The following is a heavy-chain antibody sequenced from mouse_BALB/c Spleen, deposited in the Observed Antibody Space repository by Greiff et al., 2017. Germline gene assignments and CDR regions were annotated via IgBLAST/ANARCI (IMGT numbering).Heavy chain of an antibody. V-gene: IGHV1S41*01. CDR1: GYTFTSYW. D-gene: IGHD3-2*01. CDR2: IAPGSGST. J-gene: IGHJ3*01. CDR3: ARGDSSGYEWFAY. Sequence: DLVKPGASVKLSCKASGYTFTSYWINWIKQRPGQGLEWIGRIAPGSGSTYYNEMFKGKATLTVDTSSSTAYIQLSSLSSEDSAVYFCARGDSSGYEWFAYGGQGTLVTVSA.